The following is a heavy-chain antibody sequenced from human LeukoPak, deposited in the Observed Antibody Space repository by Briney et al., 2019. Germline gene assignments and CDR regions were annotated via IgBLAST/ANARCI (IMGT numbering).Heavy chain of an antibody. CDR3: ARFSLPLVAHDAFDI. CDR2: ISGPSNYM. V-gene: IGHV3-21*01. Sequence: GGSLRLSCAASGFTVSSNYMSWVRQAPGKGLEWVSSISGPSNYMFYADSVRGRFTIPRDNTKNSLSLQMNSLRVEDTAVYYCARFSLPLVAHDAFDIWGQGTMVTVSS. D-gene: IGHD5-12*01. J-gene: IGHJ3*02. CDR1: GFTVSSNY.